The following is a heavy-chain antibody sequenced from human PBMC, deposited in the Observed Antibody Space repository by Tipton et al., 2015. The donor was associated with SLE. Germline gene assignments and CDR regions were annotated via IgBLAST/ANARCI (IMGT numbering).Heavy chain of an antibody. CDR2: IYTSGST. Sequence: LRLSCTVSGGSISSGSYYWSWIRQPAGKGLEWIGRIYTSGSTNYNPSLKSRVTISVDTSKNQFSLKLSSVTAADTAVYYCARDSGLGICSFDYWVQGPLVTFSS. CDR3: ARDSGLGICSFDY. D-gene: IGHD1-26*01. V-gene: IGHV4-61*02. CDR1: GGSISSGSYY. J-gene: IGHJ4*02.